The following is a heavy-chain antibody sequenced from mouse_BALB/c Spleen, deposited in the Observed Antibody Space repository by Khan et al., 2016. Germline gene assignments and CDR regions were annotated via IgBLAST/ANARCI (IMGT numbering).Heavy chain of an antibody. Sequence: VQLKESGPGLVQPSQSLSITCTVSGFSLTSYGVHWVRQSPGKGLEWLGVIWRGGSTAYNAAVMSRLSITKDNSTSQVFFKMNSLQADDTAIYYCAKGDWFAYWGQGTLVTVSA. J-gene: IGHJ3*01. V-gene: IGHV2-5*01. CDR3: AKGDWFAY. CDR2: IWRGGST. CDR1: GFSLTSYG.